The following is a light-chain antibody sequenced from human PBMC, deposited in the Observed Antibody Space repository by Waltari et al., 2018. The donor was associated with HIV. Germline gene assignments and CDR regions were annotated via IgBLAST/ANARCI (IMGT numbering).Light chain of an antibody. CDR2: GNT. CDR3: QSYDSSLSGLL. CDR1: SPNIGAGFD. J-gene: IGLJ2*01. V-gene: IGLV1-40*01. Sequence: QSVLTQPPSVSGAPGQRVTISCTGSSPNIGAGFDVHWYQPLPGTAPKLLLYGNTNRPSGVPDRFSGSKSGTSASLAITGLKAEDEADYYCQSYDSSLSGLLFGGETKLTVL.